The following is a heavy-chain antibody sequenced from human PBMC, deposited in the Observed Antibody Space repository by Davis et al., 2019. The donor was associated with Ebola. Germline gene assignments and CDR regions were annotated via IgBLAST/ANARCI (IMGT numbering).Heavy chain of an antibody. CDR3: ARFQLHQSSYYYYMDV. J-gene: IGHJ6*03. Sequence: PGGSLRLSCAASGFTFSSYSMNWVRQAPGKGLEWVSSISSSSSYIYYADSVKGRFTISRDNAKNSLYLQMNSLRAEDTAVYYCARFQLHQSSYYYYMDVWGKGTTVTVSS. D-gene: IGHD1-7*01. V-gene: IGHV3-21*01. CDR2: ISSSSSYI. CDR1: GFTFSSYS.